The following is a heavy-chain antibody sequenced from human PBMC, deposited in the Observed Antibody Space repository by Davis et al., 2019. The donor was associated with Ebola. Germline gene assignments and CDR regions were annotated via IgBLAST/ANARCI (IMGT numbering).Heavy chain of an antibody. D-gene: IGHD2-15*01. CDR2: TYYRSKWYN. V-gene: IGHV6-1*01. CDR1: GDSLSSNSVV. Sequence: SQTPSLTCAISGDSLSSNSVVWNWIRQSPSRGLEWLGRTYYRSKWYNDYAVSVKSRITINPDTSKNQFSLQLNSVTPEDTAVYYCARSSWYLIDYWGQGTLVTVSS. J-gene: IGHJ4*02. CDR3: ARSSWYLIDY.